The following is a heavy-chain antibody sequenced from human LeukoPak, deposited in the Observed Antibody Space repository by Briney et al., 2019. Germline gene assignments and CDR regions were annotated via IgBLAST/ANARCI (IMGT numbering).Heavy chain of an antibody. J-gene: IGHJ6*03. V-gene: IGHV1-8*03. Sequence: ASVKVSCKASGYTFTSYYMHWVRQASGQGLEWMGWMNPNTGNTGYAQKFQGRATITRNTSISTVYMELSSLRSEDTAVYYCARGVGATISYYHYYIDVWGKGTTVTVSS. CDR3: ARGVGATISYYHYYIDV. CDR1: GYTFTSYY. D-gene: IGHD1-26*01. CDR2: MNPNTGNT.